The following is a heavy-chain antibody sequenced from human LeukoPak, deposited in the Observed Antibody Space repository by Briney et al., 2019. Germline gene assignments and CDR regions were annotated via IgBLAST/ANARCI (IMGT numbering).Heavy chain of an antibody. CDR1: GGTFSSYA. J-gene: IGHJ4*02. Sequence: SVKVSCKASGGTFSSYAISRVRQAPGQGLEWMGRIIPILGIANYAQKFQGRVTITADKSTSTAYMELSSLRSEDTAVYYCARSYGSGSYVFDYWGQGTLVTVSS. D-gene: IGHD3-10*01. V-gene: IGHV1-69*04. CDR2: IIPILGIA. CDR3: ARSYGSGSYVFDY.